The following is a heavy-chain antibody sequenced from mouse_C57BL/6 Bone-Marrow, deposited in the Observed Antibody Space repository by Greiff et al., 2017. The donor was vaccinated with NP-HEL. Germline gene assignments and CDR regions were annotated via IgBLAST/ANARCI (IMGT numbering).Heavy chain of an antibody. J-gene: IGHJ2*01. D-gene: IGHD4-1*01. Sequence: EVMLVESGGGLVQPKGSLKLSCAASGFSFNTYAMNWVRQAPGKGLEWVARIRSKSNNYATYYADSVKDRFTISRDDSESMLYLQMNNLKTEDTAMYYCVRHLGDFDYWGQGTTLTVSS. CDR2: IRSKSNNYAT. CDR1: GFSFNTYA. CDR3: VRHLGDFDY. V-gene: IGHV10-1*01.